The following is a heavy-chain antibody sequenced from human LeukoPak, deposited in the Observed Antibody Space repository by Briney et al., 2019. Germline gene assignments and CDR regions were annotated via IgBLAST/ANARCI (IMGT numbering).Heavy chain of an antibody. J-gene: IGHJ4*02. V-gene: IGHV3-21*01. CDR2: ISSGSGYI. CDR3: VRGDDRSGYWVSY. CDR1: GFTFSTYS. Sequence: PGGSLRLSCAASGFTFSTYSMNWVRQAPGKGLEWVPSISSGSGYINYADSVKGRFTISRDNAKNSLYLQMNSLRAEDTAVYYCVRGDDRSGYWVSYWGQGTVVTVSS. D-gene: IGHD3-22*01.